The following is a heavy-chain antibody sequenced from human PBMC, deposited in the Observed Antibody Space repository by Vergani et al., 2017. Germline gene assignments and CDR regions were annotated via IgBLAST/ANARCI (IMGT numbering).Heavy chain of an antibody. V-gene: IGHV4-4*07. CDR1: GGSISSYY. Sequence: QVQLQESGPGLVKPSETLSLTCTVSGGSISSYYWSWIRQPAGKGLEWIGRIYTSGSTNYNPSLKSRVTMSVDTSKNQFSLKLRSVTAADTAVYYCARYARYYDFWSGYYRGDPFDYWGQGTLVTVSS. J-gene: IGHJ4*02. CDR2: IYTSGST. D-gene: IGHD3-3*01. CDR3: ARYARYYDFWSGYYRGDPFDY.